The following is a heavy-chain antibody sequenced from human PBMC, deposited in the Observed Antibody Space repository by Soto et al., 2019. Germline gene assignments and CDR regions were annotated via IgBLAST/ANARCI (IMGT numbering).Heavy chain of an antibody. CDR1: GYSFTNHW. D-gene: IGHD5-12*01. CDR2: IDPSDSDT. Sequence: GESLKISCKVYGYSFTNHWIGWVRQMPGKGLEWMGIIDPSDSDTRYSPSFQGQVTISADKSITTAYLQWSSLKASDTALYFCARRGDGYKYDYWGQGTLVTVSS. V-gene: IGHV5-51*01. CDR3: ARRGDGYKYDY. J-gene: IGHJ4*02.